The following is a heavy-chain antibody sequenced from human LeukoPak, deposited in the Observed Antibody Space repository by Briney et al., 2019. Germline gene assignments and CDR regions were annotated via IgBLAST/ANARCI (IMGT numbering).Heavy chain of an antibody. J-gene: IGHJ5*02. Sequence: GGSLRLSCAASGFTFSSYAMTWFRQAPGKGLEWVSTITGGGGSTYYADSVKGRFTISRDNSKDTLYLLMNSLRAEDTAVYYCAKGVFVTPGAPWGQGTLVTVSS. V-gene: IGHV3-23*01. D-gene: IGHD2-8*02. CDR3: AKGVFVTPGAP. CDR2: ITGGGGST. CDR1: GFTFSSYA.